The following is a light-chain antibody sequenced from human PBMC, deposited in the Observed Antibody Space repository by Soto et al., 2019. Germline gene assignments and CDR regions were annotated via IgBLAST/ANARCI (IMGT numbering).Light chain of an antibody. V-gene: IGLV2-14*01. CDR2: EVS. CDR1: SRDVGAYNY. Sequence: QSALTQPASVSGSPGQSITISCTGTSRDVGAYNYVSWYQQHPGKPPKLMIFEVSGRPSGVSDRFSGSKSGNTASLTISGLQAEDEADYYCSSYATTAHVFGTGTKVTVL. CDR3: SSYATTAHV. J-gene: IGLJ1*01.